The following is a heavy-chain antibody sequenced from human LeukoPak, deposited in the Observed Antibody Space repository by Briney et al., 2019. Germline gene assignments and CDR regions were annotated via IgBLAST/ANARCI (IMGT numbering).Heavy chain of an antibody. Sequence: GGSLRLSCTASGFTLTTYWLTWVRQAPGKGLEGGANINPDGNEKYYVDSVKGRFTISRDNAENSLYLQMNSLRAEDTAIYYCATTSRTVTGLDYWGQGTLVTVSS. D-gene: IGHD4-17*01. V-gene: IGHV3-7*01. CDR3: ATTSRTVTGLDY. CDR2: INPDGNEK. CDR1: GFTLTTYW. J-gene: IGHJ4*02.